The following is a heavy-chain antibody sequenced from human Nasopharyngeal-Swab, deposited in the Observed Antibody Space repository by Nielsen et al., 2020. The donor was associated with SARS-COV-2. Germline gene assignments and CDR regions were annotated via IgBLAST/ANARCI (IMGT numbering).Heavy chain of an antibody. D-gene: IGHD2-8*02. Sequence: ASVKVFCKTSGYTFTSSGINWVRQDPGQGLEWRGWISTYNGNTHYEQKFRGRVSMTTDTSTNTAYMELRSLTSDDTAVYYCARNPTARTVTHYFDYWGQGALVTVSS. CDR1: GYTFTSSG. V-gene: IGHV1-18*04. CDR3: ARNPTARTVTHYFDY. CDR2: ISTYNGNT. J-gene: IGHJ4*02.